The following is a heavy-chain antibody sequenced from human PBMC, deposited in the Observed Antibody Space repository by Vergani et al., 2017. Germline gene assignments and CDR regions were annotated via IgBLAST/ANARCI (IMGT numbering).Heavy chain of an antibody. CDR2: SSGSGGST. CDR3: AKDRQQWLVLYYFDY. CDR1: GFTFSSYA. J-gene: IGHJ4*02. D-gene: IGHD6-19*01. V-gene: IGHV3-23*01. Sequence: EVQLLESGGGLVQPGGSLRLSCAASGFTFSSYAMSWVRQAPGKGLEWVSASSGSGGSTDYADSVKGRFTISGDNSKNTLYLQMNSLRAEDTAVYYCAKDRQQWLVLYYFDYWGQGTLVTVSS.